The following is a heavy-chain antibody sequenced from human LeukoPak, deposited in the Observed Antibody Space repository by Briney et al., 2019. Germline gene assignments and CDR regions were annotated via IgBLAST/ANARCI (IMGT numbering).Heavy chain of an antibody. CDR1: GFTFSSYG. V-gene: IGHV3-23*01. J-gene: IGHJ4*02. CDR3: ARMPPQTWFGDGCDY. Sequence: PGRSLRLSCAASGFTFSSYGMSWVRQAPGKGLEWVSAISGSGGSTYYADSVKGRFTISRDNAKNSLFLHMNSLRAEDTAVYYCARMPPQTWFGDGCDYWGQGTLVTVFS. CDR2: ISGSGGST. D-gene: IGHD3-10*01.